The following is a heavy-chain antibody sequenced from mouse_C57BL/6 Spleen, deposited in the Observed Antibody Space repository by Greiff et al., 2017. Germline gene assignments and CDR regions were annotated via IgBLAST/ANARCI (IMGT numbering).Heavy chain of an antibody. CDR1: GYTFTSYW. D-gene: IGHD1-1*01. J-gene: IGHJ2*01. CDR2: IDPSDSYT. V-gene: IGHV1-50*01. CDR3: ARRGTTVVATRFDY. Sequence: VQLQQPGAELVKPGASVKLSCKASGYTFTSYWMQWVKQRPGQGLEWIGEIDPSDSYTNYNQKFKGKATLTVDTSSSTAYMQLSSLTSEDSAVYYCARRGTTVVATRFDYWGQGTTLTVSS.